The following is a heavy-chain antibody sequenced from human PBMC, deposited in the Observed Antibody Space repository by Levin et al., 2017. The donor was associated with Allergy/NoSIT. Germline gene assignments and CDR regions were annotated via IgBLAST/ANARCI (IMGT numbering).Heavy chain of an antibody. CDR1: GGSISSYY. J-gene: IGHJ4*02. Sequence: PSETLSLTCTVSGGSISSYYWSWIRQPPGKGLEWIGYIYYSGSTNYNPSLKSRVTISVDTSKNQFSLKLSSVTAADTAVYYCARVGISSRRYCSGGSCQNVYYFDYWGQGTLVTVSS. CDR2: IYYSGST. CDR3: ARVGISSRRYCSGGSCQNVYYFDY. V-gene: IGHV4-59*01. D-gene: IGHD2-15*01.